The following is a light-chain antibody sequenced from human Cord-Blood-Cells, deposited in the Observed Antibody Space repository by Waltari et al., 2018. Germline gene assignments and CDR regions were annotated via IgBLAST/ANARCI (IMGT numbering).Light chain of an antibody. CDR3: SSYTSSSTWV. V-gene: IGLV2-14*01. CDR2: EVS. Sequence: QSALTQPASVSGSPGQSITISCTGTSSDVGGYNYVSWYQQHPGKAAKLMIYEVSTRAAGVSNRFAGSKSGNTASLTIAGLQAEDEADYYCSSYTSSSTWVFGGGTKLTVL. J-gene: IGLJ3*02. CDR1: SSDVGGYNY.